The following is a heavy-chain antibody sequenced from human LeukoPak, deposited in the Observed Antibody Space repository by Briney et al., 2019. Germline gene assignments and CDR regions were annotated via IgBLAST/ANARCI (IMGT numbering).Heavy chain of an antibody. CDR3: AKDMGVDTAMVTSLYFDY. D-gene: IGHD5-18*01. CDR2: ISGSGGST. Sequence: GGSLRLSCAASGFTFSSYAMSWVRQAPGKGLEWVSAISGSGGSTYYADSGKGRFTISRDNSKNTLYLQMNSLRAEDTAVYYCAKDMGVDTAMVTSLYFDYWGQGTLVTVSS. CDR1: GFTFSSYA. J-gene: IGHJ4*02. V-gene: IGHV3-23*01.